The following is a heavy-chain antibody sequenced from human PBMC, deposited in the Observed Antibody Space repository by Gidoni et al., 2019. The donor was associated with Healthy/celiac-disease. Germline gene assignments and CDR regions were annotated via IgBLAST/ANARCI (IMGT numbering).Heavy chain of an antibody. CDR1: GFTFSSYS. Sequence: EVQLVESGGGLVQPGGSLRLSCAASGFTFSSYSMNWVRQAPGKGLEWVSYISSSSSTIYYADSVKGRFTISRDNAKNSLYLQMNSLRDEDTAVYYCARDSLLEWSRGMGFSGYYYYGMDVWGQGTTVTVSS. V-gene: IGHV3-48*02. CDR2: ISSSSSTI. D-gene: IGHD3-3*01. CDR3: ARDSLLEWSRGMGFSGYYYYGMDV. J-gene: IGHJ6*02.